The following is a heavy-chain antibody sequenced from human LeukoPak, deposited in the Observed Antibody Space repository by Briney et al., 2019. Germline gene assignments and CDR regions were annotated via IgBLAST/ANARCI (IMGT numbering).Heavy chain of an antibody. D-gene: IGHD1-1*01. J-gene: IGHJ4*02. Sequence: GGSLRLSCAASGFTFSSYAIHWVRQAPGKGLEWVAVISYDGSNKYYADSVKGRFTISRDNSKNTLYLQMNSLRAEDTAVYYCVPKGNEGYWGQGTLVTVSS. CDR3: VPKGNEGY. CDR2: ISYDGSNK. V-gene: IGHV3-30*01. CDR1: GFTFSSYA.